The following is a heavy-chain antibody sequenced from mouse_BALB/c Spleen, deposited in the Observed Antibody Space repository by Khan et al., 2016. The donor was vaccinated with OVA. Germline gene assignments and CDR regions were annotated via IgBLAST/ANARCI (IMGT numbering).Heavy chain of an antibody. CDR1: GLTFSIYA. CDR2: ISTGGST. V-gene: IGHV5-6-5*01. J-gene: IGHJ1*01. Sequence: EVELVESGGGLVKPGGSLELSCAASGLTFSIYAMSWVRQTPEKRLEWVASISTGGSTYYVNSVKGRFTISRANARNMLYLRMSSLRSEDTAMYYCSRGDYHGRGYFDVWGAGTLVTVSS. CDR3: SRGDYHGRGYFDV. D-gene: IGHD1-2*01.